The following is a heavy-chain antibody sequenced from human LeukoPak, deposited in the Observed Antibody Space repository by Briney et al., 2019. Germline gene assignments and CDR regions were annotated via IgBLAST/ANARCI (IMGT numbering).Heavy chain of an antibody. CDR1: GDSISSNYW. CDR3: ARGIPGYFGTSGYYYDY. D-gene: IGHD3-22*01. J-gene: IGHJ4*02. V-gene: IGHV4-4*02. Sequence: SETLSLTCAVSGDSISSNYWWSWVRQPPGKGLEWIGEVHHSGSTNNNPSLKSRVTTSLDKSENQLSLRLSSVSAADTAVYYCARGIPGYFGTSGYYYDYWGQGTLVTVSS. CDR2: VHHSGST.